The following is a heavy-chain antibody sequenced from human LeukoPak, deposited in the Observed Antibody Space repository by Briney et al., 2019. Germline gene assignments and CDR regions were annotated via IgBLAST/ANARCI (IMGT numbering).Heavy chain of an antibody. CDR1: GYTFTELS. D-gene: IGHD1-1*01. Sequence: GASVKVSCKVSGYTFTELSLYWVRQAPGKGLEWMGRFDPEDGETIYARKFQGRVTMTEDTSTDTAYMELSSLRSEDTAVYFCAVSLTTGGYYGMDVWGQGTTVTVSS. CDR2: FDPEDGET. CDR3: AVSLTTGGYYGMDV. J-gene: IGHJ6*02. V-gene: IGHV1-24*01.